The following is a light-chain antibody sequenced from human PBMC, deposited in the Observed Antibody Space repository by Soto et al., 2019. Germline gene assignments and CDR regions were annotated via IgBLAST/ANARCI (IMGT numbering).Light chain of an antibody. V-gene: IGKV1-5*01. CDR3: QRYYSYS. Sequence: DIQMTQSPSTLPASVGDRVTITCRASHSISNWLAWYQQKPGTAPKVLIYHASNLQSGVPSGFSGSASGTDVTITISSLQPESVASYYSQRYYSYSFGSGTKVDIK. J-gene: IGKJ1*01. CDR2: HAS. CDR1: HSISNW.